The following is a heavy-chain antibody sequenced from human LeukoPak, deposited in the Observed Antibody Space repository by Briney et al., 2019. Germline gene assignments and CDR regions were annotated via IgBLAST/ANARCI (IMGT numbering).Heavy chain of an antibody. CDR2: INGGGGSI. V-gene: IGHV3-48*02. D-gene: IGHD3-10*01. Sequence: GGSLRLSCAASGVTFSSYSMNWVRQAPRKGLEWVSYINGGGGSIYYADSVKGRFTISRDNAKNSLYLQMNSLRDVDTSVYYCARATSYGSGLTRNFDYWGQGTLVTVSS. CDR1: GVTFSSYS. J-gene: IGHJ4*02. CDR3: ARATSYGSGLTRNFDY.